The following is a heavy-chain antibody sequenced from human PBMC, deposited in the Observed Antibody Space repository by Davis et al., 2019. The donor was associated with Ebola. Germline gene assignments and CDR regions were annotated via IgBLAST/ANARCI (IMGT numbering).Heavy chain of an antibody. CDR3: ARPWYSGTYYDAYDI. J-gene: IGHJ3*02. V-gene: IGHV4-59*08. Sequence: GSLRLSCTVSGGSISSYYWSWIRQPPGKGLEWIGYIYYSGSTNYNPSLKSRVTISVDTSRNQFSLKLSSATAADTAVYYCARPWYSGTYYDAYDIWGQGTMVAVSS. D-gene: IGHD1-26*01. CDR1: GGSISSYY. CDR2: IYYSGST.